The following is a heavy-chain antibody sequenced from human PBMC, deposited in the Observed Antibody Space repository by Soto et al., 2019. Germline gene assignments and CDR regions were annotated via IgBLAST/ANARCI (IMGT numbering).Heavy chain of an antibody. J-gene: IGHJ4*02. CDR3: ARENNVLPGGYFDY. D-gene: IGHD3-10*01. CDR1: GGSISSGGYS. Sequence: QLQLQESGSGLVKPSQTLSLTCAVSGGSISSGGYSWSWIRQPPGKGLEWIGYIYHSGSTYYNPSLKSRVTISGDRSKNQFSLKLSSVTAADTDVYYCARENNVLPGGYFDYWGQGTLVTVSS. CDR2: IYHSGST. V-gene: IGHV4-30-2*01.